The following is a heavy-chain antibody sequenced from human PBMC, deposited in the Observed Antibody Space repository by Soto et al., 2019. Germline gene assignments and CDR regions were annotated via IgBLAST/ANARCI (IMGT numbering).Heavy chain of an antibody. J-gene: IGHJ4*02. V-gene: IGHV3-7*03. D-gene: IGHD3-10*01. Sequence: GGSLRLACAASGFTVSVYYMTWVRQAPGKGLEWVASIKNDGSEQYYVDSVKGRFTISRDNAKNSLYLQMNSLRAGDTALYYCSRENWFQDYWGQGTLVTVSS. CDR2: IKNDGSEQ. CDR3: SRENWFQDY. CDR1: GFTVSVYY.